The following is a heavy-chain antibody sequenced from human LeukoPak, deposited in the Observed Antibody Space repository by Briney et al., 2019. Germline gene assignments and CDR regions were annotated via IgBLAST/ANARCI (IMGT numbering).Heavy chain of an antibody. CDR3: ARDTPYYYDSSGYRSRFDY. V-gene: IGHV1-69*04. D-gene: IGHD3-22*01. Sequence: GASVEVSCKASGGTFSSYAISWVRQAPGQGLEWMGRIIPILGIANYAQKFQGRVTITADKSTSTAYMELSSLRSEDTAVYYCARDTPYYYDSSGYRSRFDYWGQGTLVTVSS. CDR2: IIPILGIA. CDR1: GGTFSSYA. J-gene: IGHJ4*02.